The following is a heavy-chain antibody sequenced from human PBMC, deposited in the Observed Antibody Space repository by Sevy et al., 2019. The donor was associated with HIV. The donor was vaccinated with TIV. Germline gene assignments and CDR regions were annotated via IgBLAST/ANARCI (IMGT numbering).Heavy chain of an antibody. D-gene: IGHD3-22*01. V-gene: IGHV3-48*03. CDR3: ATDPEPYYHISSYLYYYYGMDV. J-gene: IGHJ6*02. CDR1: GFTFSSYE. Sequence: RGSLRLSCAASGFTFSSYEMNWVRQAPGKGLEWVSYISSSGSTIYYVVYVKGRCTISRDNLKNSLYLQMNSLRAEDTAVYYFATDPEPYYHISSYLYYYYGMDVWGQGTTVTVSS. CDR2: ISSSGSTI.